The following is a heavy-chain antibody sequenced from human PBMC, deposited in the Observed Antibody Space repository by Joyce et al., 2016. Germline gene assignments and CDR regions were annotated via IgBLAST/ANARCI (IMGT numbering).Heavy chain of an antibody. D-gene: IGHD2-2*01. Sequence: QVNLVQSGAEVKKPGASVKVSCKASGYSFSDSYIHWVRQAPGQGLQVKGGINPDNGDTIFAQKFQGRGTLTRDTFISTVYMEVSRLRSDDTAVYFCARGPMPPYAFDVWGQGTLVTVST. V-gene: IGHV1-2*02. CDR1: GYSFSDSY. J-gene: IGHJ3*01. CDR2: INPDNGDT. CDR3: ARGPMPPYAFDV.